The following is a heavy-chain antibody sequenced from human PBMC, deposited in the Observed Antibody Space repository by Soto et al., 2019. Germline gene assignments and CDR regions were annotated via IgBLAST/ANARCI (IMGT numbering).Heavy chain of an antibody. CDR3: ASSGSYWGIDY. J-gene: IGHJ4*02. CDR2: INAGNGNT. Sequence: QVQLVQSGAEEKKPGASVKVSCKASGYTFTSYAMHWVRQAPGQRLEWMGWINAGNGNTKYSQKFQGRVTITRDTSARTAYMALSSLRSDDTAVYYCASSGSYWGIDYWGQGTLVTVSS. V-gene: IGHV1-3*05. CDR1: GYTFTSYA. D-gene: IGHD1-26*01.